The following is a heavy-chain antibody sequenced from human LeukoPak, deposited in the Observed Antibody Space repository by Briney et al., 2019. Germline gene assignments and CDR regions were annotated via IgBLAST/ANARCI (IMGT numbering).Heavy chain of an antibody. CDR3: ARAYLGYCSSTSCYAFDY. D-gene: IGHD2-2*01. V-gene: IGHV1-18*01. CDR2: ISAYNGNT. Sequence: ASVKVSCKASGYTFTSYDINWVRQATGQGLEWMGWISAYNGNTNYAQKLQGRVTMTTDTSTSTAYMELRSLRSDDTAVYYCARAYLGYCSSTSCYAFDYWGQGTLVTVSS. J-gene: IGHJ4*02. CDR1: GYTFTSYD.